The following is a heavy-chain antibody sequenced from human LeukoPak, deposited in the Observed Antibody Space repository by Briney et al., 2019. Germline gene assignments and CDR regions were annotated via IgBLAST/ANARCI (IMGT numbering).Heavy chain of an antibody. Sequence: SQTLSLTCTVSXGSISSGAHYWXXIRXLXXKXLXWIGYIYYSGNTYYYPSLKSRVAISVDTSKNQFSLKLTSVTAAXTAEYYCARVPQRSGYYFDHWGQGTLVTVSS. CDR2: IYYSGNT. V-gene: IGHV4-31*03. CDR3: ARVPQRSGYYFDH. CDR1: XGSISSGAHY. J-gene: IGHJ4*02. D-gene: IGHD3-3*01.